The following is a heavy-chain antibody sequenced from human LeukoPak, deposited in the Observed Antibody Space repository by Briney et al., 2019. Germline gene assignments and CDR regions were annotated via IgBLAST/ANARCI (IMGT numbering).Heavy chain of an antibody. CDR1: GFTFSRYC. Sequence: PGGCLRLSCAASGFTFSRYCMSWVRQGPGKGLECVANIPQDGSEKEYVDSVKGRFTISRDNAKNSLYLQMNSLRAEDTAVYYCATEFLGAVAETGDYWGQGALVTVSS. J-gene: IGHJ4*02. D-gene: IGHD6-19*01. CDR3: ATEFLGAVAETGDY. CDR2: IPQDGSEK. V-gene: IGHV3-7*01.